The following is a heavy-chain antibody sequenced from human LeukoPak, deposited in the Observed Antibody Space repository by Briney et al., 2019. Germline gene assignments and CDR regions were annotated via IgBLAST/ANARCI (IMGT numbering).Heavy chain of an antibody. CDR2: INAYNGNT. D-gene: IGHD6-13*01. CDR3: ARRSTTGIAAAGHDY. Sequence: GASVKVSCKASGYTFTSYGISWVRQAPGQGLEWMGWINAYNGNTNYAQKLQGRVTMTTDTSTSTAYMELRSLRSDDTAVYYCARRSTTGIAAAGHDYWGQGTLVTVSS. CDR1: GYTFTSYG. J-gene: IGHJ4*02. V-gene: IGHV1-18*01.